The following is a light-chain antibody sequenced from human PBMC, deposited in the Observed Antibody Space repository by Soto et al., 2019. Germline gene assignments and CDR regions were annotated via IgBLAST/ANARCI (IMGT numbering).Light chain of an antibody. Sequence: DIQMTHSPATLSASVGDRCTSTCRASQSINIWLAWYQQKPGSAPKLLIYKASTLESGVPSRFSGSASGTEFPLTISRLQPDDFATYYCQQYNVYWTFGQGTKVDI. CDR1: QSINIW. J-gene: IGKJ1*01. CDR3: QQYNVYWT. V-gene: IGKV1-5*03. CDR2: KAS.